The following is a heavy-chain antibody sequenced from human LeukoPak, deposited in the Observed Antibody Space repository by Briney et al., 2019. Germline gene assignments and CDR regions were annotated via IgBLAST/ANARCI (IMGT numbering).Heavy chain of an antibody. V-gene: IGHV3-73*01. Sequence: GGSLRLSCAGSGFTFRGSAMHWVRQASGKGLEWVGRIRTKANNYATAYAASLSGRFTISRDDSKTMAYLHLKGLKTEDTALYYCARDSELRYFDWLLSNSFPYFDYWGQGTLVTVSS. CDR1: GFTFRGSA. D-gene: IGHD3-9*01. CDR2: IRTKANNYAT. CDR3: ARDSELRYFDWLLSNSFPYFDY. J-gene: IGHJ4*02.